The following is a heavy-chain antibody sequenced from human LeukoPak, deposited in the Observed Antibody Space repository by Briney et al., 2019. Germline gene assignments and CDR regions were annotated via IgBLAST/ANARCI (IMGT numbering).Heavy chain of an antibody. CDR1: GGSISSSSYY. Sequence: SETLSLTCTVSGGSISSSSYYWGWIRQPPGKGLEWIGSIYYSGSTYYNPSPKSRVTISVDTSKNQFSLKLSSVTAADTAVYYCARHSEGVVVVAAVHFDYWGQGTLVTVSS. J-gene: IGHJ4*02. D-gene: IGHD2-15*01. CDR2: IYYSGST. V-gene: IGHV4-39*01. CDR3: ARHSEGVVVVAAVHFDY.